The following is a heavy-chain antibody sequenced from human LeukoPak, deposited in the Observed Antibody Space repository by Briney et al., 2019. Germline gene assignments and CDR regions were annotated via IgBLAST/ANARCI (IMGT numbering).Heavy chain of an antibody. CDR3: ARDGSSGYYFSD. CDR2: IYYTGST. J-gene: IGHJ4*02. CDR1: GGSVSSGSHY. D-gene: IGHD3-22*01. Sequence: SETLSLTCTVSGGSVSSGSHYWSWIRQPPGTGLEWIGYIYYTGSTNYNPSLKSRVTISVDTSKNQFSRRLSSVTAADTAVYYCARDGSSGYYFSDWGQGTLVTVSS. V-gene: IGHV4-61*01.